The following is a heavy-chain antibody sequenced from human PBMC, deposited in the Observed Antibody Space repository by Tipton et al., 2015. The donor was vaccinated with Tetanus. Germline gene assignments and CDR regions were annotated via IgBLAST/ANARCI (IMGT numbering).Heavy chain of an antibody. J-gene: IGHJ4*02. Sequence: TLSLTCSVSGGSVNLYFWSWIRQPAGKGLEWIGRVYSSGSASYNPSLKSRGGMSIYTSTNHFSLKLTSVTAADTAVYCCARDSGSGAFDYWGLGTPVTVSS. CDR1: GGSVNLYF. CDR3: ARDSGSGAFDY. CDR2: VYSSGSA. V-gene: IGHV4-4*07. D-gene: IGHD3-10*01.